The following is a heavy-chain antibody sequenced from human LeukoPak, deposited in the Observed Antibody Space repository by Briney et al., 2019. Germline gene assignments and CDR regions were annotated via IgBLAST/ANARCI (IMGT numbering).Heavy chain of an antibody. Sequence: SETLSLTCTVSGYSISSAYYWGWIRPPPGKGLEWIGTLHHSGSTSYNPSLKSRVTMSVDTSKNQFSLKLSSVTAADTAVYYCARDTGTTVGSDYWGQGTLVTVSS. CDR3: ARDTGTTVGSDY. V-gene: IGHV4-38-2*02. D-gene: IGHD1-1*01. CDR2: LHHSGST. J-gene: IGHJ4*02. CDR1: GYSISSAYY.